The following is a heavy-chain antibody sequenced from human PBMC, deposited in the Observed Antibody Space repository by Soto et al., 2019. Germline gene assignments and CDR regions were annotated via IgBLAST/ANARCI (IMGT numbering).Heavy chain of an antibody. CDR1: GGSISSSSYY. CDR2: IYYSGST. J-gene: IGHJ5*02. CDR3: AGPSYYYGSVFDP. D-gene: IGHD3-10*01. Sequence: PSETLSLTCTVSGGSISSSSYYWGWIRQPPGKGLEWIGSIYYSGSTYYNPSLKSRVTISVDTSKNQLSLKLSSVTAADTAVYYCAGPSYYYGSVFDPWGQGTLVTVSS. V-gene: IGHV4-39*01.